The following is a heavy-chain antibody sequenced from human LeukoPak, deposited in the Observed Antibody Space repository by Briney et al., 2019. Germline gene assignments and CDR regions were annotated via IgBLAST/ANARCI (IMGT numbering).Heavy chain of an antibody. D-gene: IGHD6-19*01. CDR3: AKGKATSAVDWFDP. CDR1: GFTFSNYS. J-gene: IGHJ5*02. Sequence: PGGSLRLSCACSGFTFSNYSMMWVRQAPGKWLEWVSTITDDGGATIYSDSVQGRLTISRDNSKKMVYLHLNSLRVDDTAVYFCAKGKATSAVDWFDPWGQGTLVTVSS. V-gene: IGHV3-23*01. CDR2: ITDDGGAT.